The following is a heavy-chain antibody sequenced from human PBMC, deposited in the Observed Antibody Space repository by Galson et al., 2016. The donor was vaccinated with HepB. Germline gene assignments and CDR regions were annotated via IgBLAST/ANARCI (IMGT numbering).Heavy chain of an antibody. D-gene: IGHD2-21*02. CDR3: ARTTGDGGCDCSWFDP. Sequence: TLSLTCTVSGGSISSVNYYWSWIRQHPGKGLEWIGYIFYSGTTHYNPSLKSRVTISMDTSKNPFSLKLNSMTAADTAVYYCARTTGDGGCDCSWFDPWGQGTLVTVSS. CDR2: IFYSGTT. J-gene: IGHJ5*01. CDR1: GGSISSVNYY. V-gene: IGHV4-31*03.